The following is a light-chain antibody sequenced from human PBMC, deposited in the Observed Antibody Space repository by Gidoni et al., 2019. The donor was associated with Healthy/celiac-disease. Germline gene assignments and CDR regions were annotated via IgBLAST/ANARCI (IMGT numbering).Light chain of an antibody. J-gene: IGLJ2*01. V-gene: IGLV3-1*01. CDR3: QAWDSTVV. Sequence: SYELTQPPSVSVSPGQTASITCSGDQMVDQYACWYQQEPGQSPVLVIYQDSKRPSGIPERFSGSNAGSTATLTISGTQAMDEADYYCQAWDSTVVFGGGTKLTVL. CDR2: QDS. CDR1: QMVDQY.